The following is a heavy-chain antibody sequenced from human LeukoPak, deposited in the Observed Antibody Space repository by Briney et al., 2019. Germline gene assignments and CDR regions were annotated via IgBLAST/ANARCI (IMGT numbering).Heavy chain of an antibody. Sequence: PGGSLRLSCAASGFTFSSYAMSWVRQAPGKGLEWVSAISGSGGSTYYADSVKGRFTISRDNSKITLYLQMNSLRAEDTAVYYCAKVPPGIAARLYYFDYWGQGTLVTVSS. CDR1: GFTFSSYA. V-gene: IGHV3-23*01. J-gene: IGHJ4*02. D-gene: IGHD6-6*01. CDR3: AKVPPGIAARLYYFDY. CDR2: ISGSGGST.